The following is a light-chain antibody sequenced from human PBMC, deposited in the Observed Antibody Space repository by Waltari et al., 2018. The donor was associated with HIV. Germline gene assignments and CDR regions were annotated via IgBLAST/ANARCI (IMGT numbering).Light chain of an antibody. CDR2: DDT. V-gene: IGLV3-10*01. CDR3: YSTDSSVDHRGV. J-gene: IGLJ3*02. Sequence: SYELTQPPSVSVSPGQTARITCSVDALPKKSAYWYQQRSGQAPVLVIYDDTKRPSGIPERFSGSSSGTMATLTISGAQVEDEADYYCYSTDSSVDHRGVFGGGTKVTVL. CDR1: ALPKKS.